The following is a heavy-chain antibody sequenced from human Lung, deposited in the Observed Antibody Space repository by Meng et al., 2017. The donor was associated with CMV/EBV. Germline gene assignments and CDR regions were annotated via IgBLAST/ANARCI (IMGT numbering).Heavy chain of an antibody. J-gene: IGHJ6*01. Sequence: SVKVSCKASGGTFSSYAISWVRQAPGQGLEWMGGIIPIFGTANYAQKFQGRVTITTDESTSTAYMELSSLRSEDTAVYYCARGGYQLLVYYYYYGMDFWGQGTTVTVSS. CDR2: IIPIFGTA. CDR3: ARGGYQLLVYYYYYGMDF. D-gene: IGHD2-2*01. CDR1: GGTFSSYA. V-gene: IGHV1-69*05.